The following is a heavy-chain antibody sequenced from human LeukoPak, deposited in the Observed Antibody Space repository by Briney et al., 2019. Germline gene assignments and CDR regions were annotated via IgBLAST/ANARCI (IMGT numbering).Heavy chain of an antibody. Sequence: ASVKVSCKASGYTFTGYYVHWVRQAPGQGLEWMGWINPNSGGTNYAQKFQGRVTMTRDTSISTAYMELSRLRSDDTAVYYCARVGPSGWEPDYYFDYWGQGTLVTVSS. D-gene: IGHD1-26*01. CDR2: INPNSGGT. CDR3: ARVGPSGWEPDYYFDY. V-gene: IGHV1-2*02. CDR1: GYTFTGYY. J-gene: IGHJ4*02.